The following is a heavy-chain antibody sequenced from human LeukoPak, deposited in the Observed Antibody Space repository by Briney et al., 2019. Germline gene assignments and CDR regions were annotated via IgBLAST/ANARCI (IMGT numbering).Heavy chain of an antibody. Sequence: PGGSLRLSCAASGFPFDEHAMHWVRQGSGKGLEWVSGISYSSETIGYVDSVKGRFTISRDNVRKSLYLQMNSLRIEDTALYYCAKDRGGGSQLGNAYDVWGQGTMVSVSA. CDR3: AKDRGGGSQLGNAYDV. V-gene: IGHV3-9*01. D-gene: IGHD3-10*01. CDR1: GFPFDEHA. J-gene: IGHJ3*01. CDR2: ISYSSETI.